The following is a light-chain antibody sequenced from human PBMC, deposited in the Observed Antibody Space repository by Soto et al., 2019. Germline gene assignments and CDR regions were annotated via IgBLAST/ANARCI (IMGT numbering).Light chain of an antibody. CDR1: QAISNW. CDR2: TAS. Sequence: DIQMTQSPSSVSTSVGDRVTITCRASQAISNWLAWYQQEPGKAPELLIYTASTLESGVPSRFSGRGSGTDFTLTITNLQPEDFATYYCQQIHNFPLTFGGGTKVDIK. V-gene: IGKV1D-12*01. J-gene: IGKJ4*01. CDR3: QQIHNFPLT.